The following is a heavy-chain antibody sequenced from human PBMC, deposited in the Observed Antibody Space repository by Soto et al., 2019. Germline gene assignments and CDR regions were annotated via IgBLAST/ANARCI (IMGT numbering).Heavy chain of an antibody. D-gene: IGHD3-22*01. CDR2: IYYSGST. CDR1: VGSTISYY. V-gene: IGHV4-59*01. Sequence: TSETLSLTCTFSVGSTISYYWSWIRQPPGKGLEWIGYIYYSGSTNYNPSLKSRVTISLDTSKNQFSLKLSSVTAADTAVYYCARDKHTSGFYALDYWGQGTLVTVSS. CDR3: ARDKHTSGFYALDY. J-gene: IGHJ4*02.